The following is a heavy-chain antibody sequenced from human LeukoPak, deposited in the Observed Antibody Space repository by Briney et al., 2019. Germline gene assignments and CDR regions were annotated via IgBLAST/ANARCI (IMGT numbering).Heavy chain of an antibody. CDR2: IIPIFGTA. J-gene: IGHJ4*02. D-gene: IGHD6-19*01. V-gene: IGHV1-69*01. Sequence: SVTVSCKASGGTFSSYAISWVRQAPGQGLEWMGGIIPIFGTANYAQKFQGRVTITADESTSTAYMELSSLRSEDTAVYYCARDLREQWLVLHYWGQGTLVTVSS. CDR1: GGTFSSYA. CDR3: ARDLREQWLVLHY.